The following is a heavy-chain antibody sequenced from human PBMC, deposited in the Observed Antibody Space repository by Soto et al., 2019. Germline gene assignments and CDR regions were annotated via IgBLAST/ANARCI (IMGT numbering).Heavy chain of an antibody. V-gene: IGHV4-34*01. CDR1: GGSFSGYY. CDR2: INHSGST. J-gene: IGHJ4*02. Sequence: QVQLQQWGAGLLKPSETLSLTCAVYGGSFSGYYWSWIRQPPGKGLEWIGEINHSGSTNYNPSLKSRVTISVDTSKNQFSLKLSSVTAADTAVYYCASRSRIAVVGTGRVFDYWGQGTLVTVSS. CDR3: ASRSRIAVVGTGRVFDY. D-gene: IGHD6-19*01.